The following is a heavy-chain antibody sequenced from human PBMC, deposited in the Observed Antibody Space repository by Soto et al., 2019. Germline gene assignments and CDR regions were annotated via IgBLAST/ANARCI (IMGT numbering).Heavy chain of an antibody. CDR1: GFTFSTSA. Sequence: PGGSLRLSCVASGFTFSTSAMSWVRQAPGKGLEWVSAISGSGTTAYYADSVKGRFTFSRDNSKKTMYLQMNSLRAEDTAVYYCAKTTDGWFSAFEIWGQGTMVTVSS. V-gene: IGHV3-23*01. CDR3: AKTTDGWFSAFEI. D-gene: IGHD6-19*01. J-gene: IGHJ3*02. CDR2: ISGSGTTA.